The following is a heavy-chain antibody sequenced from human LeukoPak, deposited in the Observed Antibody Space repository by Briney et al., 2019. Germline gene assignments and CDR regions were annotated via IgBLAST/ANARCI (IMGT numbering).Heavy chain of an antibody. CDR2: IRGSGGST. Sequence: GGSLRLSCEASGFTFSTYGINWVRQAPGKGLEWVSAIRGSGGSTYYADSVKGRFTISRDNSKNTLYLQMNSLRAEDTAVYYCAKGHYDILTGYYPTIDYWGQGTLVTVSS. J-gene: IGHJ4*02. V-gene: IGHV3-23*01. D-gene: IGHD3-9*01. CDR3: AKGHYDILTGYYPTIDY. CDR1: GFTFSTYG.